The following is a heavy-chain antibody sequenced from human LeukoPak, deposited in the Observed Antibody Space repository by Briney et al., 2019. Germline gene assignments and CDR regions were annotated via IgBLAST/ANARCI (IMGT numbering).Heavy chain of an antibody. Sequence: GGPLRLSCAVSGFPFSSYSMNWVRQAPGKGLEWVSYISASGSNIYYLDAVKGRFTVPRDNAMNSLFLQMDRPRAEDTAIYYCVRVKGTYFDFWGQGTLVTVSS. CDR2: ISASGSNI. J-gene: IGHJ4*02. D-gene: IGHD1-1*01. CDR3: VRVKGTYFDF. CDR1: GFPFSSYS. V-gene: IGHV3-48*01.